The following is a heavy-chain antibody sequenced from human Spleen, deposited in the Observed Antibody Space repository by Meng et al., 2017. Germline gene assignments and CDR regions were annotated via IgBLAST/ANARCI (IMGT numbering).Heavy chain of an antibody. J-gene: IGHJ4*02. CDR3: ATRGNPYLDR. Sequence: QVQLVQSGAEVKKPGASVKVSCKASGYTFTSYGISWVRQAPGQGLEWMGRINPKSGDTHYAQKFQARVTMTGDTSISTAYMELSGLRSDDTAMYYCATRGNPYLDRWGQGTLVTVSS. CDR2: INPKSGDT. V-gene: IGHV1-2*06. CDR1: GYTFTSYG.